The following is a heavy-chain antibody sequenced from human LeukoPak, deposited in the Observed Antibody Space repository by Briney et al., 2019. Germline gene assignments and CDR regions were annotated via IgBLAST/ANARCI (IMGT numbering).Heavy chain of an antibody. J-gene: IGHJ3*02. CDR3: ARSSCSSTSCYLPHDAFDI. D-gene: IGHD2-2*01. CDR1: GFTFDDYG. Sequence: PGGSLRLSCAASGFTFDDYGMSWVRQAPGKGLEWVSGINWNGGSTGYADSVKGRFTISRDNAKNSLYLQMNSLRAEDTALYYCARSSCSSTSCYLPHDAFDIWGQGTMVTVSS. CDR2: INWNGGST. V-gene: IGHV3-20*04.